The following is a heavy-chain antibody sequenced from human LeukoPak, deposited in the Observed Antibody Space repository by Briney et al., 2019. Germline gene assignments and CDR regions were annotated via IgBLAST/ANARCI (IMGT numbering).Heavy chain of an antibody. CDR2: IYYSGTT. J-gene: IGHJ4*02. CDR3: ARRGDILTDYAFDY. V-gene: IGHV4-39*01. CDR1: GGSINSDSHH. D-gene: IGHD3-9*01. Sequence: SETLSLTCSVSGGSINSDSHHWDWIRQARGKGLEWMGNIYYSGTTSYNPSLKSRVTISVDTSKNQFSLRLSSVTAADTAVYYCARRGDILTDYAFDYWGQGTLVTVSS.